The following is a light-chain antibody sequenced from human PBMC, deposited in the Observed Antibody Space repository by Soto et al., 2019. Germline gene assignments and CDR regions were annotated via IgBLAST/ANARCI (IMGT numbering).Light chain of an antibody. J-gene: IGKJ2*01. V-gene: IGKV1-39*01. CDR2: EAY. CDR1: QSIISTF. Sequence: DLQMTQSPSSLSASVGDRVTITCRASQSIISTFLNWYQQKPGKPPKLLIYEAYNLQSGVPSRFSGSGSGTDFTLTISSLQPEDFATYYCQQSYSTPPYTFGQGTKVEIK. CDR3: QQSYSTPPYT.